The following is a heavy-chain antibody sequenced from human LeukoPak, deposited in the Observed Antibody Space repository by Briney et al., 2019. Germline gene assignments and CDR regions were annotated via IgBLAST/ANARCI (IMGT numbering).Heavy chain of an antibody. CDR3: ARRGYYVAYIDY. J-gene: IGHJ4*02. D-gene: IGHD3-22*01. Sequence: PSETLSFTCTVSGYSISSGYYWGWIRQPPGKGLEWIGSIYYSGSTYYNPSLKSRVTISVDTSKNQFSLKLSSVTAADTAVYYCARRGYYVAYIDYWGQGTLVTVSS. CDR2: IYYSGST. V-gene: IGHV4-38-2*02. CDR1: GYSISSGYY.